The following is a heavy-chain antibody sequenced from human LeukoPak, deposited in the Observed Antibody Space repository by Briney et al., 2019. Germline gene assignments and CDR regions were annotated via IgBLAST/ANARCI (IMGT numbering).Heavy chain of an antibody. J-gene: IGHJ6*03. CDR3: ARLGYSYAYYYYYMDV. Sequence: GESLKISCKASGYNFTSYWIGWVRQMPGKGLEFMGIIYPGDSDIRYSPSFRGHVIISADKSISTAYLQWSSLKASDTAMYYCARLGYSYAYYYYYMDVWGKGTTVTVSS. D-gene: IGHD5-18*01. V-gene: IGHV5-51*01. CDR2: IYPGDSDI. CDR1: GYNFTSYW.